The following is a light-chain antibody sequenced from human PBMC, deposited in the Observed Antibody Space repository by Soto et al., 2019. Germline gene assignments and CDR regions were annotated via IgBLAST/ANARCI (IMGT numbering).Light chain of an antibody. CDR1: SSDVGGYNY. CDR3: SSFAGNNNLV. CDR2: EVS. J-gene: IGLJ2*01. V-gene: IGLV2-8*01. Sequence: QSALTQPPSASGSPGQSVTISCTGTSSDVGGYNYVSWYQQHPGKAPKLMISEVSKRPSVVPDRFSGSKSGNTASLTVSGLQAEDEADYYCSSFAGNNNLVFGGGTQLTVL.